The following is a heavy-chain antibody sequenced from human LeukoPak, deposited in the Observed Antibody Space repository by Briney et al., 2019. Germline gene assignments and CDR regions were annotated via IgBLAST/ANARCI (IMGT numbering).Heavy chain of an antibody. CDR3: ARYLRYCPNGVCDTRFDP. V-gene: IGHV3-7*03. CDR2: IKEDGSER. Sequence: GGSLRLSCEGSAFIFSGHWVNWVRQTAGRGREWVACIKEDGSERQYVDSVKGRLSIPRDNPEHSLFLQLNSLRGEDTAVYYCARYLRYCPNGVCDTRFDPWGQGTLVAVSS. CDR1: AFIFSGHW. D-gene: IGHD2-8*01. J-gene: IGHJ5*02.